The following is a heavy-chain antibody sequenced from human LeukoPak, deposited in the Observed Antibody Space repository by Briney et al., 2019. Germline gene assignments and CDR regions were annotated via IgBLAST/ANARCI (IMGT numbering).Heavy chain of an antibody. CDR3: ARRLYDRALDP. J-gene: IGHJ5*02. Sequence: PSETLSLTCTVSGDSLSGYYWSWIRQPPGKGLEWIGYIYYSGSTNYNPSLKSRVTISVDTSKNQFSLKLSSVTAADTAVYYCARRLYDRALDPWGQGTLVTVSS. V-gene: IGHV4-59*08. CDR2: IYYSGST. D-gene: IGHD3-22*01. CDR1: GDSLSGYY.